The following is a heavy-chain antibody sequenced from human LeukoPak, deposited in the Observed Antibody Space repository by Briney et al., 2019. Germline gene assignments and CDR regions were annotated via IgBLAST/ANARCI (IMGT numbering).Heavy chain of an antibody. CDR2: IIPILGIA. CDR1: GGTFSSYA. V-gene: IGHV1-69*04. Sequence: GASVKVSCKASGGTFSSYAISWVRQAPGQGLEWMGRIIPILGIANYAQKFQGRVTITADKSTSTAYMELSSLRSEDTAVYYCATGRGGVSGYFDYWGQGTLVTVSS. J-gene: IGHJ4*02. D-gene: IGHD3-16*01. CDR3: ATGRGGVSGYFDY.